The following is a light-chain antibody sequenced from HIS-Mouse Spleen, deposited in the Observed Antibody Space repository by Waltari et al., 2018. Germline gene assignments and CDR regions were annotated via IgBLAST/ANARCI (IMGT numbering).Light chain of an antibody. CDR1: QGISSY. CDR3: QQYYSYPPWT. CDR2: SSS. V-gene: IGKV1-8*01. J-gene: IGKJ1*01. Sequence: AIRMTQSPSSLSASTGDSVTIPCRASQGISSYLALYQQKPGNAPKLLIYSSSTLQSGVPSRFSGSGSGTDFTLTISCLQSEDFATYYCQQYYSYPPWTFGQGTKVEIK.